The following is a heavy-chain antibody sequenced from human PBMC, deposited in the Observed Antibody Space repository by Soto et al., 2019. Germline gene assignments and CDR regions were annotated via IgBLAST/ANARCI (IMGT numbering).Heavy chain of an antibody. V-gene: IGHV1-69*13. D-gene: IGHD6-6*01. J-gene: IGHJ3*02. CDR1: VGTLSSYA. CDR2: IIPIFGTA. CDR3: ARDLSSIAAPPVPLGDAFDI. Sequence: SVKVSCKASVGTLSSYAISWVRQAPGQGLEWMGGIIPIFGTANYAQKFQGRVTITADESTSTAYMELSSLRSEDTAVYYCARDLSSIAAPPVPLGDAFDIWGQGTMVTVSS.